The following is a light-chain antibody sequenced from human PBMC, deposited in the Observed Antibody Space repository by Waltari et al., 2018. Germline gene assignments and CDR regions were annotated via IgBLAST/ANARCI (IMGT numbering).Light chain of an antibody. J-gene: IGKJ2*01. CDR2: GAS. V-gene: IGKV3-20*01. Sequence: EIVLTQSPDTLSLSPGERATLSCRASQSVSTSFLAWYQQKPGQAPRLLLYGASNRATGIPDRFSGRGSGTDFTLTISRLEPEDFAVYYCQQYFSSPPYTFGQGTKLEIK. CDR1: QSVSTSF. CDR3: QQYFSSPPYT.